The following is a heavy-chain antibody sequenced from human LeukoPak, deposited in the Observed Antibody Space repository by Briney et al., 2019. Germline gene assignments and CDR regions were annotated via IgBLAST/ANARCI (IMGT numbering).Heavy chain of an antibody. CDR2: IIPIFGTA. J-gene: IGHJ4*02. Sequence: ASVKVSCKASGGTFSSYAISWVRQAPGQGLEWMGGIIPIFGTANYAQKFQGRVTITADESTSTAYMELSSLRSEDTAVYYCARVLNYGDSHYFDYWGQGTLVTVSS. D-gene: IGHD4-17*01. CDR3: ARVLNYGDSHYFDY. CDR1: GGTFSSYA. V-gene: IGHV1-69*13.